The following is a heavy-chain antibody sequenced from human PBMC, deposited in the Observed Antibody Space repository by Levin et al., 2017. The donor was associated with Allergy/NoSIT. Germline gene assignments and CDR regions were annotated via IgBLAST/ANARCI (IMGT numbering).Heavy chain of an antibody. CDR2: LSGSGTSA. D-gene: IGHD6-19*01. Sequence: GGSLRLSCAASGFIFSTYAMTWVRQVPGKGLEWVSTLSGSGTSAYYADSVKGRFTIARDNSRDTLFLQMDSLRADDTALYYCAKDRLVAGYDSWGQGNMVSVSS. J-gene: IGHJ4*02. CDR3: AKDRLVAGYDS. CDR1: GFIFSTYA. V-gene: IGHV3-23*01.